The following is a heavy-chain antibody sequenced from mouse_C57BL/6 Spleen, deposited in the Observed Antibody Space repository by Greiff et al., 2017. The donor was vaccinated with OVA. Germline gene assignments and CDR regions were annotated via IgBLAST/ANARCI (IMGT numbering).Heavy chain of an antibody. J-gene: IGHJ4*01. Sequence: QVQLQQPGAELVRPGASVTLSCKASGYTFTDYEMHWVKQTPVHGLEWIGAIDPETGGTAYNQKFKGKAILTADKSSSTSYMELRSLTSEDSAVYYCTRREVLAMDYWGQGTSVTVSS. CDR1: GYTFTDYE. V-gene: IGHV1-15*01. CDR3: TRREVLAMDY. CDR2: IDPETGGT.